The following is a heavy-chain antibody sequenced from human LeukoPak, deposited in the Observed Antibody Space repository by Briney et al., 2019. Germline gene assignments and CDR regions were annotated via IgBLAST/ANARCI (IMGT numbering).Heavy chain of an antibody. D-gene: IGHD4-17*01. CDR2: ISGSGGTT. V-gene: IGHV3-23*01. J-gene: IGHJ4*02. CDR1: GFTFSSYA. Sequence: GGSLRLSCAASGFTFSSYAMSWVRQAPGRGLEWVSGISGSGGTTYYADSVKGRFTISRDNSKNAVYLQMNSLRAEDTAVYFCAKGTTTDRYFDYWGQETLVTVSS. CDR3: AKGTTTDRYFDY.